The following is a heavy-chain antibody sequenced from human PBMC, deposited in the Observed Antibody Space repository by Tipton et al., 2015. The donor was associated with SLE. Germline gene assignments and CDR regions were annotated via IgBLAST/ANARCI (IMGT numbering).Heavy chain of an antibody. CDR3: VKDGWMGTNPRYFDY. J-gene: IGHJ4*02. V-gene: IGHV3-23*01. Sequence: SLRLSCAASEFIFSSHVMSWVRQAPGKGLEWVSSISGGGGSTYYADSVKGRFTISGDNSKNTLSLQMNSLRAGDTAVYYCVKDGWMGTNPRYFDYWGQGTLVTVSS. CDR1: EFIFSSHV. CDR2: ISGGGGST. D-gene: IGHD5-24*01.